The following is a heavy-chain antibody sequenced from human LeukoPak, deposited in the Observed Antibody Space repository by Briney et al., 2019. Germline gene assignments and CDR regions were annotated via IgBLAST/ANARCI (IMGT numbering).Heavy chain of an antibody. CDR3: AKETQVMTARDLDC. CDR2: ISYDGSNK. J-gene: IGHJ4*02. Sequence: QPGGSLGLSCAASGFTFSSYAMHWVRQAPGKGLEWVAVISYDGSNKYYADSVKGRFTISRDNSKNTLYLQMNSLRDEDTAVYYCAKETQVMTARDLDCWGQGTLVTVSS. V-gene: IGHV3-30*04. CDR1: GFTFSSYA. D-gene: IGHD2-21*02.